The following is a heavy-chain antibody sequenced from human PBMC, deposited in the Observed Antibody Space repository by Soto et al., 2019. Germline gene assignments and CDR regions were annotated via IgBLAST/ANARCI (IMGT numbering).Heavy chain of an antibody. Sequence: PGESLKISCKGSGYSFTSYWIGWVRQMPGKGLEWMGIIYHGDSDTRYSPSFQGQVTISADKSISTAYLQWSSLKASDTAMYYCARQGAYCGGDCYMVGMDVWGQGTTVTVSS. CDR3: ARQGAYCGGDCYMVGMDV. J-gene: IGHJ6*02. CDR2: IYHGDSDT. CDR1: GYSFTSYW. D-gene: IGHD2-21*02. V-gene: IGHV5-51*01.